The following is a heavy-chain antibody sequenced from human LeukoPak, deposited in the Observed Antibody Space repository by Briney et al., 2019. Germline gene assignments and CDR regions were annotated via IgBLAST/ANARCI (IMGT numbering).Heavy chain of an antibody. V-gene: IGHV1-18*01. D-gene: IGHD2-8*01. Sequence: ASVKVSCKASGYTFTSYGISWVRQAPGQGLEWMGWISAYNGNTNYAQKLQGRVTMTTDTSTSTAYMELRSLRSDDTAVYYCARDARYCTNGVCYTTLDYWGQGTLVTVSS. CDR3: ARDARYCTNGVCYTTLDY. CDR1: GYTFTSYG. J-gene: IGHJ4*02. CDR2: ISAYNGNT.